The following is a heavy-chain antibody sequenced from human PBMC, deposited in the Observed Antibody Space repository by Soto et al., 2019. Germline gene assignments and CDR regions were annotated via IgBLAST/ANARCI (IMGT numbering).Heavy chain of an antibody. Sequence: QIQLQESGPGLVKPSGSVSLTCTVSGGSISSTNWWGWVRQPPGMGVGWMGDIHHGGSSNFNSSLESRISMSADKSTTQFSLKLHSVTDADTAVYFCARLRTIVLAQSVTPNFDSWGQGALVTVSS. CDR2: IHHGGSS. CDR3: ARLRTIVLAQSVTPNFDS. V-gene: IGHV4-4*02. D-gene: IGHD3-3*01. CDR1: GGSISSTNW. J-gene: IGHJ4*02.